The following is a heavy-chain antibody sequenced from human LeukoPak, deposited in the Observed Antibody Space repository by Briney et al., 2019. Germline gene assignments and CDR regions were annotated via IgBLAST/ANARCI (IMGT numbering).Heavy chain of an antibody. CDR3: SRLFDSSGSQNN. V-gene: IGHV3-7*01. D-gene: IGHD3-22*01. CDR2: INQDESEK. CDR1: GFTLSSHW. J-gene: IGHJ4*02. Sequence: PGGSLRLSCAASGFTLSSHWMSWVRQAPGKGLEWVANINQDESEKYYVDSVKGRFTISRDNSKNSLYLQMNSLRAEDTAVCYCSRLFDSSGSQNNWGQGTQVTVSS.